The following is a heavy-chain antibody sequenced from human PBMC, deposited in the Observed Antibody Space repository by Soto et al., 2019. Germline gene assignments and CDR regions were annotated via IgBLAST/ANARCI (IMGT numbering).Heavy chain of an antibody. J-gene: IGHJ4*02. CDR3: ATNTEFKYEY. D-gene: IGHD7-27*01. CDR1: GGSLSDYN. CDR2: INHFGAT. Sequence: QVQLQQWGAGLLMPSETLSLTCAVFGGSLSDYNWNWIRQSPGKGPEFIGEINHFGATNHNPSLKSRITRSVDTSKSQFSLKLSSVTAADTAVYYCATNTEFKYEYWGQGALVTVSS. V-gene: IGHV4-34*02.